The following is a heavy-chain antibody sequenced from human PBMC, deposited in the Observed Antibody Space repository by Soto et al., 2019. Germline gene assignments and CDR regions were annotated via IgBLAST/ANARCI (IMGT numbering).Heavy chain of an antibody. CDR2: INSDGSST. D-gene: IGHD6-6*01. CDR1: GFIFSSHW. Sequence: PGGSLRLSCEASGFIFSSHWMHWVRQSAEKGLVWVSRINSDGSSTAYADSVKGRFTISRDNAKNTLYLQMNSLRVEDTAVYYCARDRPDISNPTDHPMFDYWGQGNQVTVSS. CDR3: ARDRPDISNPTDHPMFDY. V-gene: IGHV3-74*01. J-gene: IGHJ4*02.